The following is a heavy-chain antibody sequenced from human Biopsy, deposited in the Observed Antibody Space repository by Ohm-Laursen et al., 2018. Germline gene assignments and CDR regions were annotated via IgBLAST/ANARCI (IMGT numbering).Heavy chain of an antibody. CDR3: ARGSNDFGGLYFPR. D-gene: IGHD4-23*01. V-gene: IGHV4-59*11. J-gene: IGHJ4*02. CDR1: GGSFTGHY. CDR2: ISYTGYT. Sequence: GTLSLTCTVSGGSFTGHYWSWIRQPPGKGLEWIGHISYTGYTSYNASLKSRVTISVDTSRNHFSLRLSSLTAADTAVYYCARGSNDFGGLYFPRWGQGTRVTVSS.